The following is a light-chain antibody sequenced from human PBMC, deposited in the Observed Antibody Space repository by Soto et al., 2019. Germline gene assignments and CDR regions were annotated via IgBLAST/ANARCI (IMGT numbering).Light chain of an antibody. Sequence: EIVMTQSPATLSVSPGGRATLSCRASQSISDTLAWYQQKPGQAPRLLIFGASTRATGIPARFSGSGSGTEFILTISSLQSEDSAVYYCHQYNYWPPETFGQGTKVDI. CDR2: GAS. J-gene: IGKJ1*01. CDR1: QSISDT. V-gene: IGKV3-15*01. CDR3: HQYNYWPPET.